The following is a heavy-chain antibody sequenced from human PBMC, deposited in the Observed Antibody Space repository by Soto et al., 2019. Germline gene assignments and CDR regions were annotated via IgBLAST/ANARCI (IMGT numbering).Heavy chain of an antibody. Sequence: LSLTCTVSGGSISISTYYWGWIRQPPGKGLEWIGSIYYSGSTYYNPSLKSRVTISVDTSKNQFSLNLNSVTAADTAVYYCARPPTASLDAFEIWGQGTMVTVSS. V-gene: IGHV4-39*01. CDR3: ARPPTASLDAFEI. J-gene: IGHJ3*02. CDR2: IYYSGST. CDR1: GGSISISTYY.